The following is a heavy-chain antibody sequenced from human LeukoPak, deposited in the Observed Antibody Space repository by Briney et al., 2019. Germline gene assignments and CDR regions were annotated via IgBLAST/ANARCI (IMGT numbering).Heavy chain of an antibody. CDR3: ARQTRYSYGYGEFDY. J-gene: IGHJ4*02. CDR2: IYPGDSDT. V-gene: IGHV5-51*01. D-gene: IGHD5-18*01. CDR1: GYSFTSYW. Sequence: GESLKISCKGSGYSFTSYWIGWARQMPGKGLEWMGIIYPGDSDTRYSPSFQGQVTISADKSISTAYLQWSSLKASDTAMYYCARQTRYSYGYGEFDYWGQGTLVTVSS.